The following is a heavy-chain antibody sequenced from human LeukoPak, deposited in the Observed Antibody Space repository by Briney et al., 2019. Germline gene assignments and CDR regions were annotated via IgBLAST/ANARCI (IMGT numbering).Heavy chain of an antibody. CDR3: ARALDEPGSYYDYVWGSYHYIGGLDY. CDR1: GYTFTSYY. D-gene: IGHD3-16*02. CDR2: INPSGGST. Sequence: GASVKVSCKASGYTFTSYYMHWVRQAPGQGLEWMGIINPSGGSTSYAQKFQGRVTMTRDMSTSTVYMELSSLRSEDTAVYYCARALDEPGSYYDYVWGSYHYIGGLDYWGQGTLVTVSS. V-gene: IGHV1-46*01. J-gene: IGHJ4*02.